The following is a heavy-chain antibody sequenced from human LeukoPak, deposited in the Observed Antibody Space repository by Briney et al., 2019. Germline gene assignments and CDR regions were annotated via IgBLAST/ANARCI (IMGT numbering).Heavy chain of an antibody. CDR1: GFTVSSNY. CDR3: AREVSGIAAAGNPFDY. CDR2: ISYDGSNK. V-gene: IGHV3-30*03. Sequence: PGGSLRLSCAASGFTVSSNYMSWVRQAPGKGLEWVAVISYDGSNKYYADSVKGRFTISRDNSKNTLYLQMNSLRAEDTAVYYCAREVSGIAAAGNPFDYWGQGTLVTVSS. D-gene: IGHD6-13*01. J-gene: IGHJ4*02.